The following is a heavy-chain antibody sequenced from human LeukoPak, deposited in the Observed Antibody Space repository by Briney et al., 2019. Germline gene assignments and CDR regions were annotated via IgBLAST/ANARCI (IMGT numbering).Heavy chain of an antibody. D-gene: IGHD2-21*02. CDR2: IYYSGST. J-gene: IGHJ4*02. V-gene: IGHV4-59*01. CDR3: AREVTYFDY. CDR1: GGSISSYY. Sequence: PSETLSLTCTVSGGSISSYYWSWIRQPPGKGLEWIGYIYYSGSTNYNPSLKSRVTISVDTSKNQFSLKLSPVTAADTAVYYCAREVTYFDYWGQGTPVTVSS.